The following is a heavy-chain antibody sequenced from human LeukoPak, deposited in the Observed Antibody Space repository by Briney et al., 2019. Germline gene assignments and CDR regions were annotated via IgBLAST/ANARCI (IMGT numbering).Heavy chain of an antibody. CDR2: ISGDGGST. D-gene: IGHD6-19*01. J-gene: IGHJ4*02. Sequence: GSLRLSCAAPGFIFDNYAIHWVRQAPGKGLEWVSLISGDGGSTFYADSVRGRFTISRDNTRKFLSLQMSSLRSEDTALYYCARESETSGWYDYWGQGTLVTVSS. CDR1: GFIFDNYA. CDR3: ARESETSGWYDY. V-gene: IGHV3-43*02.